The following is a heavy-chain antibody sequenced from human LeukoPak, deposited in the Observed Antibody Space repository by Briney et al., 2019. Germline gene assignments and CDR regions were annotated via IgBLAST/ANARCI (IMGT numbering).Heavy chain of an antibody. CDR3: ARDRGYYYDSSGLPLGY. V-gene: IGHV1-18*01. Sequence: GASVKVSCKASGYTFTSYGISWVRQAPGQGLEWMGWISAYNGNTNYAQKLQGRVTMTTDTSTSTAYMELSSLRSEDTAVYYCARDRGYYYDSSGLPLGYWGQGTLITVSS. D-gene: IGHD3-22*01. J-gene: IGHJ4*02. CDR1: GYTFTSYG. CDR2: ISAYNGNT.